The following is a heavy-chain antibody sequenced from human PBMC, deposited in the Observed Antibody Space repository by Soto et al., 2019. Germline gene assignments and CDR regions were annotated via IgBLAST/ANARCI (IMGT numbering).Heavy chain of an antibody. D-gene: IGHD3-3*01. J-gene: IGHJ6*02. CDR2: FYWDDDK. CDR3: AHSFAVVTKPAYSYGMDV. CDR1: GFSLSTSGVG. V-gene: IGHV2-5*02. Sequence: QITLKESGPTLVKPTQTLTLTCTFSGFSLSTSGVGVGWIRQPPGKALEWLALFYWDDDKRYSPSLKSRLTTNKDXXQXQXVLTMTNMDPVDTATYYCAHSFAVVTKPAYSYGMDVWGQGPTVTVSS.